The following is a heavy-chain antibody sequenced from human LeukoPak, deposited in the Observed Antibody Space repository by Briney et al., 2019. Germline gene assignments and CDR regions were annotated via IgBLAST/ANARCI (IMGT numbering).Heavy chain of an antibody. CDR3: ARVAPLTGAFDI. V-gene: IGHV3-48*03. Sequence: GGPLRLSCAASGFTFSSYVMNWVRQAPGKGLEWVSYISSSGSTIYYADSVKGRFTISRDNAKNSLYLQMNSLRAEDTAVYYCARVAPLTGAFDIWGQGTMVTVSS. J-gene: IGHJ3*02. CDR1: GFTFSSYV. CDR2: ISSSGSTI. D-gene: IGHD1-14*01.